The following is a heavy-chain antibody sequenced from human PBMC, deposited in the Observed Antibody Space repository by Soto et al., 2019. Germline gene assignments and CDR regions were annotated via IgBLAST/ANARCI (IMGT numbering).Heavy chain of an antibody. J-gene: IGHJ3*02. CDR2: ISSSGSTI. D-gene: IGHD1-26*01. Sequence: PGGSLRLSCAASGFTFSSYEMNWVRQAPGKGLEWVSYISSSGSTIYYADSVKGRFTISRDNAKNSLYLQMNSLRAEDTAVYYCARMDEWELPLSDAFDIWGQGTMVT. V-gene: IGHV3-48*03. CDR1: GFTFSSYE. CDR3: ARMDEWELPLSDAFDI.